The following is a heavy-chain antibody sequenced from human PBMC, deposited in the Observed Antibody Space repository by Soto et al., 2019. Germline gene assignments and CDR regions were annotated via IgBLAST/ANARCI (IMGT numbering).Heavy chain of an antibody. CDR2: IHTGNGAT. Sequence: QVQVLQSGAEVKKPGASVKGSCKTSGYSLIGYGLHWVRQAPGQSLEWMGWIHTGNGATKYSQKFQGRLTITRDTSARTAYMEVTSLTSEDTAVYYCARKYSSGSSDSWCQGTLVTVSS. J-gene: IGHJ4*02. V-gene: IGHV1-3*04. CDR1: GYSLIGYG. D-gene: IGHD6-19*01. CDR3: ARKYSSGSSDS.